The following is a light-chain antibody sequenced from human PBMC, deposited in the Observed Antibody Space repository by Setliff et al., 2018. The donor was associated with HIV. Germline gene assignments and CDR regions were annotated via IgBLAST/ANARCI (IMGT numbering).Light chain of an antibody. CDR3: QSYDSRLSGDV. J-gene: IGLJ1*01. CDR2: GNS. CDR1: SSNIGAGYD. V-gene: IGLV1-40*01. Sequence: VLTQPPSVSGAPGQRVTISCTGSSSNIGAGYDVHWYQQLPGTAPKLLIYGNSNQPSGVPDRFSGSKSGNSASLAITGLQAEDEADYYCQSYDSRLSGDVFGIGTKVTVL.